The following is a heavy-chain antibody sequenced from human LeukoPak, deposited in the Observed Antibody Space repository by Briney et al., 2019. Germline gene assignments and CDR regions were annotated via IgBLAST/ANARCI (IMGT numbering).Heavy chain of an antibody. CDR2: IYTSGSA. J-gene: IGHJ4*02. V-gene: IGHV4-4*07. CDR1: GSSISSYY. Sequence: SETLSLTCTVSGSSISSYYWSWLRQPAGKGLEWIGRIYTSGSANYNPSLKSRVTMSVDTSKNQFSLKLSSVTAADTAVYYCARDRYYYDSSGKFDYWGQGTLVTVSS. D-gene: IGHD3-22*01. CDR3: ARDRYYYDSSGKFDY.